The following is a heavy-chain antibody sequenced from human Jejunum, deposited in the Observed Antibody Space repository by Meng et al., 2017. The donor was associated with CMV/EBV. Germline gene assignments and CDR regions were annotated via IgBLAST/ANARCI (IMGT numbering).Heavy chain of an antibody. D-gene: IGHD3-10*01. J-gene: IGHJ5*02. CDR3: GRVSGSQSAQPLDP. CDR1: GYKFDAYF. CDR2: IKPIGGST. V-gene: IGHV1-46*02. Sequence: GYKFDAYFMHWVRHAPGQGLEWMGMIKPIGGSTIYAQNFQGRVTMTRDTSTSTVYMELTNLTPEDTAVYYCGRVSGSQSAQPLDPWGQGTLVTVSS.